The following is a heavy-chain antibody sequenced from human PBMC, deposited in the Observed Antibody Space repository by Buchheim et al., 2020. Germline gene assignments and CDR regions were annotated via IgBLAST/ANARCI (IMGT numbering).Heavy chain of an antibody. V-gene: IGHV4-31*03. J-gene: IGHJ6*02. D-gene: IGHD3-16*01. Sequence: QVQLQESGPGLVKPSQTLSLTCTVSGGSISSGGYYWSWIRQHPGKGLEWIGYIYYSGSTSYNPSLKSRVTISVDTHQNHISLKMSSVTAADTAVYYCARGGGPSEYYGMDVWGQGTT. CDR2: IYYSGST. CDR3: ARGGGPSEYYGMDV. CDR1: GGSISSGGYY.